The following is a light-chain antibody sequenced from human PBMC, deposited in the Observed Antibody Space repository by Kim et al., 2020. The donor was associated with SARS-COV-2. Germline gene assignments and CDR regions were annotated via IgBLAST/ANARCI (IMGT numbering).Light chain of an antibody. Sequence: QRVTISCAGSSSNIGSNPVNGYQQLPGTAPKLLIYSNNQRPSGVPDRFSGSKSGTSASLAISGLQSEDEADYYCTTWDDSLNGYVVFGGGTQLTVL. CDR1: SSNIGSNP. CDR2: SNN. V-gene: IGLV1-44*01. J-gene: IGLJ2*01. CDR3: TTWDDSLNGYVV.